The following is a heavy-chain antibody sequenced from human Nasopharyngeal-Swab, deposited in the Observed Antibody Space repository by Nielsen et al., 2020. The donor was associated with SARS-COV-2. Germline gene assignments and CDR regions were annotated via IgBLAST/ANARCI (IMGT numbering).Heavy chain of an antibody. CDR2: FYPADSDS. CDR3: ARGAGSGYYVTFDY. Sequence: GSLKISCKASGYTFTNYWIGWVRQMPGKGLEWMGIFYPADSDSRYGPSFQGHVTISADKSIDTAYLQWNSLKASDTAMYYCARGAGSGYYVTFDYWGQGTLLTVSS. CDR1: GYTFTNYW. J-gene: IGHJ4*02. V-gene: IGHV5-51*01. D-gene: IGHD5-12*01.